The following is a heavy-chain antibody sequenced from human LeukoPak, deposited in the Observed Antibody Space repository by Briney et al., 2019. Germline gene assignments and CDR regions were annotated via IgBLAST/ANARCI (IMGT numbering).Heavy chain of an antibody. V-gene: IGHV3-53*01. Sequence: GGSLRLSCAASGFTVSSNYMSWVRQAPGEGLEWVSVIYSGGSTYYADCVKGRFTISRDNSKNTLYLQMNSLRAEDTAVYYCARGVWELPGVFDPWGQGTLVTVSS. CDR1: GFTVSSNY. CDR3: ARGVWELPGVFDP. CDR2: IYSGGST. J-gene: IGHJ5*02. D-gene: IGHD1-26*01.